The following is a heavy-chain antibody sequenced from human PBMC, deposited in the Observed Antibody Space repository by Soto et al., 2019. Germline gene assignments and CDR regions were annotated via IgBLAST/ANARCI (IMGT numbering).Heavy chain of an antibody. CDR3: ATGGSGYYYLEY. J-gene: IGHJ4*02. CDR1: GFTFSSYA. D-gene: IGHD3-22*01. CDR2: ISASGGST. Sequence: EVQLLESGGGLVQPGGSLRLSCADSGFTFSSYAMTWVRQAPGKGLEWVSSISASGGSTYYADSVKCRFTISRDNSKITLYLQMNSLRAEDTAIYYCATGGSGYYYLEYWGQGSLVTVSS. V-gene: IGHV3-23*01.